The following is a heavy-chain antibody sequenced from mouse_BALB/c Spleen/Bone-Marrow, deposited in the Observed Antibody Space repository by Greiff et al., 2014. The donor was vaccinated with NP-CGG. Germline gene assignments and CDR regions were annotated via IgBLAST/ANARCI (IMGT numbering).Heavy chain of an antibody. V-gene: IGHV14-3*02. CDR2: IGPANGNT. Sequence: EVQLQQSGAELVKPGASVTLSCTASGFNIKDTYIHWVKQGPEQGLEWIGRIGPANGNTKYAPKFQGKTTITTDTSSNTSYLQISRLTSEDTAVYYSASYYYGRSSFACWGQGTLVTVSA. CDR1: GFNIKDTY. J-gene: IGHJ3*01. CDR3: ASYYYGRSSFAC. D-gene: IGHD1-1*01.